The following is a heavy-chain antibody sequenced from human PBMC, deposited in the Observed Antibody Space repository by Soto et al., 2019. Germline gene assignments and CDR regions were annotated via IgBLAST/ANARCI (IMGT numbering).Heavy chain of an antibody. V-gene: IGHV4-59*13. CDR3: PRSEEQWVGYFDS. D-gene: IGHD6-19*01. J-gene: IGHJ4*02. CDR2: FSHSVKT. Sequence: SETLSLTCTVSGVSISTDHWSWIRQSPGKGLEWIGYFSHSVKTDYNPSLKSRVTISGDTSKNQFYLTKSSVTAADTAFYYCPRSEEQWVGYFDSWGQGSLVTVSS. CDR1: GVSISTDH.